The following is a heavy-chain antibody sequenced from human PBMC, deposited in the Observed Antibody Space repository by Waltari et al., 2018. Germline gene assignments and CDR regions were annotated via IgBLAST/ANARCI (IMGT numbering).Heavy chain of an antibody. CDR3: ARATSDYVWGSYRTLNYFDY. J-gene: IGHJ4*02. V-gene: IGHV4-34*01. Sequence: QVQLQQWGAGLLKPSETLSLTCAVYGGSFSGYYWSWIRQPPGKGLEWIGEINHSGSTNYNPSLKSRVTISVDTSKNQFSLKLSSVTAADTAVYYCARATSDYVWGSYRTLNYFDYWGQGTLVTVSS. D-gene: IGHD3-16*02. CDR2: INHSGST. CDR1: GGSFSGYY.